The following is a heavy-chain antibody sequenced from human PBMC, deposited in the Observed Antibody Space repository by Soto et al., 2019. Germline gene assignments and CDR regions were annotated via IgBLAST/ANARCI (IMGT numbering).Heavy chain of an antibody. CDR2: ISGSDGRT. D-gene: IGHD5-18*01. J-gene: IGHJ4*02. Sequence: GGSLRLSCAASGLTFSSYAMSWVRQAPGKGLEWVSTISGSDGRTYSTDSVKGRFTISRDNSRNTAYLQMNSLRVEDTAVYYCAKGVSQYTPLALFDYWGRGTLVTVSS. CDR3: AKGVSQYTPLALFDY. V-gene: IGHV3-23*01. CDR1: GLTFSSYA.